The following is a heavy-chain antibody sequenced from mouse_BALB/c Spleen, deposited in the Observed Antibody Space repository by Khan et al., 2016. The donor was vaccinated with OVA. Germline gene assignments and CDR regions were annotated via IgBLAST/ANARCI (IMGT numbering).Heavy chain of an antibody. CDR1: GFTFSSYS. D-gene: IGHD4-1*01. CDR2: ISSGGDYT. Sequence: EVELVESGGDLVKPGGSLKLSCAASGFTFSSYSMSWVRQPPDKRLEWVATISSGGDYTYYPDNVTGRFTISSDYARNTLYIQMSSLKSEDTAMYYCASHLTGSFAYWGQGTLVTVSA. CDR3: ASHLTGSFAY. V-gene: IGHV5-6*01. J-gene: IGHJ3*01.